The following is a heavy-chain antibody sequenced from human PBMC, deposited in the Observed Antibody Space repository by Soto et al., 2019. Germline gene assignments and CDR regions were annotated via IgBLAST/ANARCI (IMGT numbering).Heavy chain of an antibody. Sequence: SETLSLTCTVSGGSISSYYWSWIRQPPWKGLEWIGYIYYSGSTNYNPSLKSRVTISVDTSKNQFSLKLSSVTAADTAVYYCARVRGIAVAGTWWFDPWGQGTLVTVSS. CDR2: IYYSGST. J-gene: IGHJ5*02. D-gene: IGHD6-19*01. CDR3: ARVRGIAVAGTWWFDP. CDR1: GGSISSYY. V-gene: IGHV4-59*01.